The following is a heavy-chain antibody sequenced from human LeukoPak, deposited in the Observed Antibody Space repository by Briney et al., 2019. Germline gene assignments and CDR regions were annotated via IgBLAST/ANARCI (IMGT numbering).Heavy chain of an antibody. Sequence: ASVKVSCKASGYTFTSYDINWVRQATGQGLEWMGWMNPNSGNTGYAQKFQGRVTITRNTSISTAYMELSSLRSEDTAVYYCARGHYRGIVGASPPWAFDIWGQGTMVTVSS. CDR1: GYTFTSYD. D-gene: IGHD1-26*01. CDR2: MNPNSGNT. J-gene: IGHJ3*02. CDR3: ARGHYRGIVGASPPWAFDI. V-gene: IGHV1-8*03.